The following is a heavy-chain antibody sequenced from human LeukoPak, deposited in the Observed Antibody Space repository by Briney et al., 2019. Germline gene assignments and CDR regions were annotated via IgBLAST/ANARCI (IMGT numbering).Heavy chain of an antibody. CDR3: ATYSGYYGGNYYFDY. CDR2: INPSGGST. D-gene: IGHD4-23*01. V-gene: IGHV1-46*01. CDR1: GYTFTSYY. J-gene: IGHJ4*02. Sequence: ASVKVSCKASGYTFTSYYMHWVRQAPGQGLEWMGIINPSGGSTSYAQKFQGRVTMTEDTSTDTAYMELSSLRSEDTAVYYCATYSGYYGGNYYFDYWGQGTLVTVSS.